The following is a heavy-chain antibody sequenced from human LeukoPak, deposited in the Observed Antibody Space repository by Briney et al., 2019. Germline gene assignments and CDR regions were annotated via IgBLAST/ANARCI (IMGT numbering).Heavy chain of an antibody. J-gene: IGHJ5*02. CDR2: ISYSGST. CDR1: GGSISSYY. D-gene: IGHD3-22*01. Sequence: PSETLSLTCTVSGGSISSYYWSWIRQPPWKGLEWIACISYSGSTKYNPSLKSRVTISVDTSKNQLSLKLSSVTAADTAVYYCAREPGFDSSGYLNWFDPWGQGTLVTVSS. CDR3: AREPGFDSSGYLNWFDP. V-gene: IGHV4-59*01.